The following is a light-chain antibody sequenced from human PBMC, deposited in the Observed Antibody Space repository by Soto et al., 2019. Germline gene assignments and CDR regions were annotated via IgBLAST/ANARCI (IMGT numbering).Light chain of an antibody. V-gene: IGKV3-11*01. Sequence: EIVLTQSPATLSLSPGERATLSCRASQSVSSYLAWYQQKPGQAPRLLIFDASNRATGIPARFSGSGSGTDFTLTISSLEPEDFAVYYCPQRSNWPITFGQGTKVDI. CDR1: QSVSSY. J-gene: IGKJ1*01. CDR3: PQRSNWPIT. CDR2: DAS.